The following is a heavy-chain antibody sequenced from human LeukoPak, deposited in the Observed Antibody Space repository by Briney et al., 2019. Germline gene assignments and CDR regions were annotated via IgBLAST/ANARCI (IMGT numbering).Heavy chain of an antibody. V-gene: IGHV1-2*02. Sequence: ASVKVSCKASGDTFTGYYMHWVRQAPGQGLEWMGWINPNSGGTNYAQKFQGRVTMTRDTSISTAYMELSRLRSDDTAVYYCAGSRDYDILTGCYKWDFQHWGQGTLVTVSS. CDR3: AGSRDYDILTGCYKWDFQH. CDR2: INPNSGGT. CDR1: GDTFTGYY. J-gene: IGHJ1*01. D-gene: IGHD3-9*01.